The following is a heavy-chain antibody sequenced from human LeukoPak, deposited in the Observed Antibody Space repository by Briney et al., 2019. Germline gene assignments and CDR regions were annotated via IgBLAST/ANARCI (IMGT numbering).Heavy chain of an antibody. CDR1: GFTFSSCA. V-gene: IGHV3-74*01. J-gene: IGHJ4*02. CDR2: IKTDGVTT. CDR3: ARTYDFWSGSQYYFDS. D-gene: IGHD3-3*01. Sequence: GGSLRLSCAASGFTFSSCAMSWVRQAPGKGLVWVSRIKTDGVTTNYADSVKGRFTISRDNAKNTLYLQMNSLRAEDTAVYYCARTYDFWSGSQYYFDSWGQGTLVTVSS.